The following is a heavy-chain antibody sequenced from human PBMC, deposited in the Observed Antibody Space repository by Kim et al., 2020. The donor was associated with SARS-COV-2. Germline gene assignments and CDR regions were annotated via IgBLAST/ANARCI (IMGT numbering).Heavy chain of an antibody. CDR1: GFTFSNYG. V-gene: IGHV3-33*05. J-gene: IGHJ4*02. CDR3: AGDHTRLQVPFGY. D-gene: IGHD2-21*02. Sequence: GGSLRLSCAASGFTFSNYGMHWVRLAPDKGLDWVASISHDGGYKFYADSVKGRFTISRDNSKTMVHLQMNSLGAEDTAVYYCAGDHTRLQVPFGYWGPGT. CDR2: ISHDGGYK.